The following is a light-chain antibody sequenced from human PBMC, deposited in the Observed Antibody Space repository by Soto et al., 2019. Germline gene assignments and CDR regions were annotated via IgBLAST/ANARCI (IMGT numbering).Light chain of an antibody. CDR1: QTIRKY. J-gene: IGKJ5*01. CDR2: TAS. CDR3: QQSYITPPIT. Sequence: QRTQSPSSLSSSVGDNVTITCRTSQTIRKYLNWYQQKPRKAPKLLIYTASRLHSGVPSRFNGSGSETDFTLTINNLQPEDFATYYCQQSYITPPITFGQGTRLEIK. V-gene: IGKV1-39*01.